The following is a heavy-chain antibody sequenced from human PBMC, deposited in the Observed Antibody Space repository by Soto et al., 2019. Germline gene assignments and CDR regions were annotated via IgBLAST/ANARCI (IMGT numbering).Heavy chain of an antibody. CDR3: ARGLKRIGGQREYFQH. CDR2: MNPNSGNT. Sequence: QVQLVQSGAEVKKPGASVKVSCKASGYTFTSYDINWVRQATGQGLEWMGWMNPNSGNTGYAQKFQGRVTMTRNTAISTAYMELSSLRSEDTAVYYCARGLKRIGGQREYFQHWGQGTLVTVSS. J-gene: IGHJ1*01. CDR1: GYTFTSYD. V-gene: IGHV1-8*01. D-gene: IGHD3-10*01.